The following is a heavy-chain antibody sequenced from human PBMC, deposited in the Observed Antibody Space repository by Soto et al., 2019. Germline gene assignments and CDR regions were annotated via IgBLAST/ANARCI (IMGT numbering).Heavy chain of an antibody. CDR1: GFTLTNEN. J-gene: IGHJ4*02. D-gene: IGHD3-22*01. V-gene: IGHV3-21*06. Sequence: PGGSLRLSCTVLGFTLTNENMNWVRQAPGKGLEWVSSISSRSTFINYADSVKGRFTISRDNDKGLVYLQRNSLRAEDTAVYYCARAPPLSMIVVVGVEDFWCQGTLVSVSS. CDR2: ISSRSTFI. CDR3: ARAPPLSMIVVVGVEDF.